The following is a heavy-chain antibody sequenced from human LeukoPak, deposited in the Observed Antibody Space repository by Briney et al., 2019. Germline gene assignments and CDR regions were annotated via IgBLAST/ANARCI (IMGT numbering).Heavy chain of an antibody. CDR3: ARVRVAARPGGWFDP. Sequence: GGSLRLSCAASGFTSSSYWMSWVRQAPGKGLEWVANIKQDGSEKYYVDSVKGRFTISRDNAKNSLYLQMNSLRAEDTAVYYCARVRVAARPGGWFDPWGQGTLVTVSS. V-gene: IGHV3-7*01. D-gene: IGHD6-6*01. CDR1: GFTSSSYW. CDR2: IKQDGSEK. J-gene: IGHJ5*02.